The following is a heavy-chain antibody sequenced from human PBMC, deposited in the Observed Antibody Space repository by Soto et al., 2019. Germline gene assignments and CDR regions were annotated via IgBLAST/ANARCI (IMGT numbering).Heavy chain of an antibody. CDR1: GFTFSSYS. CDR2: ISSSSSYI. V-gene: IGHV3-21*01. D-gene: IGHD6-19*01. Sequence: PGGSLRLSCAASGFTFSSYSMNWVRQAPGKGLEWVSSISSSSSYIYYADSVKGRFTISRDNAKNSLYLQMNSLRAEDTAVYYCARDRNSGWYWGAFDIWGQGTMVTVSS. J-gene: IGHJ3*02. CDR3: ARDRNSGWYWGAFDI.